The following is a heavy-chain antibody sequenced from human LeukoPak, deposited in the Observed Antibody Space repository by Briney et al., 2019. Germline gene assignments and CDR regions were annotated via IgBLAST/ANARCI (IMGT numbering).Heavy chain of an antibody. CDR2: ISYDGSNK. Sequence: PGGSLRLSCAASGFTFSSYGMHWVRQAPGKGLEWVAVISYDGSNKYYADSVKGRFTISRDYSKNTLYLQMNSLRAEDTAVYYCARGGLGYSYGQLDYWGQGTLVTVSS. CDR1: GFTFSSYG. CDR3: ARGGLGYSYGQLDY. J-gene: IGHJ4*02. D-gene: IGHD5-18*01. V-gene: IGHV3-30*03.